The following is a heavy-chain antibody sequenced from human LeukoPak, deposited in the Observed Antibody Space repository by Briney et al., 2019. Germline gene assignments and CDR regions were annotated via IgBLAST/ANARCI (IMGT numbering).Heavy chain of an antibody. V-gene: IGHV4-39*01. CDR1: GDFLSSGDYY. Sequence: SETLSLTCTVSGDFLSSGDYYWGWIRQSPGKGLTWIGSIYYSGSTLYNASFESRVTMSVDTSKNQFSLKLRTVTAADTAVYYXAXLCQVTTCAKFEYWGQGILVTVSS. J-gene: IGHJ4*02. D-gene: IGHD4-17*01. CDR3: AXLCQVTTCAKFEY. CDR2: IYYSGST.